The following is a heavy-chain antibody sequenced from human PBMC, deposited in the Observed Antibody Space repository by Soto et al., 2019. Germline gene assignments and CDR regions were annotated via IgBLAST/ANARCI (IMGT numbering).Heavy chain of an antibody. J-gene: IGHJ6*02. D-gene: IGHD3-16*01. Sequence: QVQLVQSGAEVKKPGASVKVSCRASGYTFTSYAMHWVRQAPGQRLEWMGWINAANGDTKYSQKFQGRVNINRDTSASTADMELSSLRYEDTAVYFCARSYDYGWGSFGRGSMDVGGQGTTVTGSS. V-gene: IGHV1-3*01. CDR1: GYTFTSYA. CDR2: INAANGDT. CDR3: ARSYDYGWGSFGRGSMDV.